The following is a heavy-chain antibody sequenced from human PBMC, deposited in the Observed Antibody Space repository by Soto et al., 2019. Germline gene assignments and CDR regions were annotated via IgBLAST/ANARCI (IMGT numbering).Heavy chain of an antibody. CDR1: GGSLRGHY. J-gene: IGHJ4*02. CDR3: ARAAVKLGATLFDS. V-gene: IGHV4-34*01. D-gene: IGHD1-26*01. CDR2: INHSGFT. Sequence: LSLTCAVSGGSLRGHYWIWIRQSPEKGLEWIGEINHSGFTNYNPTLKSRVTISRDASKNQFSLRLSSMTAADSAVYFCARAAVKLGATLFDSWGQGTLVTVSS.